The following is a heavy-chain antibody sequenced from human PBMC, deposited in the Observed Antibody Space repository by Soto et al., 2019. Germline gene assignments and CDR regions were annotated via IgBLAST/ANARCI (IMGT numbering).Heavy chain of an antibody. J-gene: IGHJ5*02. Sequence: SVKVSCKASGGTFSSYTISWVRQAPGQGLEWMGRIIPILGIANYAQKFQGRVTITADKSTSTAYMELSSLRSEDTAVYYCAIVPGQWLGRRLFDPPGQGSLVTVSS. D-gene: IGHD6-19*01. CDR2: IIPILGIA. V-gene: IGHV1-69*02. CDR3: AIVPGQWLGRRLFDP. CDR1: GGTFSSYT.